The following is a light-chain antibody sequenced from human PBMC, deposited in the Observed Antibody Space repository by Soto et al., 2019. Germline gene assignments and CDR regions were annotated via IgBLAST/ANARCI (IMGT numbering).Light chain of an antibody. J-gene: IGLJ2*01. CDR2: DVS. Sequence: QSALTQPRSVSGSPGQSVTISCTGTTSDVGGYSYVSWYQQHPGKAPKVMIYDVSKRPSGVPDRFSGSKSGNTASLTISGLQADDEADYFCAVWDDSLSGVVFGGGTKVTVL. CDR1: TSDVGGYSY. V-gene: IGLV2-11*01. CDR3: AVWDDSLSGVV.